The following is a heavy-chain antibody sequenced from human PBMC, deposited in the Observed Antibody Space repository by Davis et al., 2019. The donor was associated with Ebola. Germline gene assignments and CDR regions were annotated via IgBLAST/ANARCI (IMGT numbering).Heavy chain of an antibody. Sequence: ASVKVSCKASGGTFSSYAISWVRQAPGQGLEWMGWISAYNGNTNYAQKLQGRVTMTTDTSTSTAYMELRSLRSDDTAVYYWARGNTMVRGVSWFDPWGQGTLVTVSS. CDR2: ISAYNGNT. J-gene: IGHJ5*02. CDR1: GGTFSSYA. V-gene: IGHV1-18*01. CDR3: ARGNTMVRGVSWFDP. D-gene: IGHD3-10*01.